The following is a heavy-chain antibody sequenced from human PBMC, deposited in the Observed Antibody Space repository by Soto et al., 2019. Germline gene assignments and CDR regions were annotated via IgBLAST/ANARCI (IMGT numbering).Heavy chain of an antibody. CDR2: ISSSSSYI. V-gene: IGHV3-21*01. CDR3: ARDWGSGLHYGMDV. CDR1: GFTFSSYS. D-gene: IGHD6-19*01. J-gene: IGHJ6*02. Sequence: GSLRLSCAASGFTFSSYSMNWVRQAPGKGLEWVSSISSSSSYIYYADSVKGRFTISRDNAKNSLYLQMNSLRAEDTAVYYCARDWGSGLHYGMDVWGQGTTVTVSS.